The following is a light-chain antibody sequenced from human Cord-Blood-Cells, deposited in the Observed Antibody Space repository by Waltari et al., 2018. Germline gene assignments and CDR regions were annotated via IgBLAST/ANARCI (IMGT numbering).Light chain of an antibody. J-gene: IGKJ5*01. V-gene: IGKV3-20*01. CDR2: GAS. CDR1: QSVSSSY. CDR3: QQYGSSPPIT. Sequence: EIALTQSPGTLSLSPGERATLSCRASQSVSSSYLAWYQQKPGQAPRLLIYGASSRATGIPDRFSGSGSGTDFTLTTSRLEPEDFAVYYCQQYGSSPPITFGQGTRLEIK.